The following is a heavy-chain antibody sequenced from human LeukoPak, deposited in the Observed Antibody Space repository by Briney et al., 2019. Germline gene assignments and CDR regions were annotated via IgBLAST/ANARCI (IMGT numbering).Heavy chain of an antibody. V-gene: IGHV4-34*01. CDR3: ARVRGHYYYGMDV. Sequence: PSETLSLTCAVYGRSFSGYYWSWVRQPPGKGLDGIGEINHSGSTNYNPSLKSRVTISVDTSKNQFSLKLSSVTAADTAVYYCARVRGHYYYGMDVWGKGTTVTVSS. D-gene: IGHD4-17*01. CDR1: GRSFSGYY. CDR2: INHSGST. J-gene: IGHJ6*04.